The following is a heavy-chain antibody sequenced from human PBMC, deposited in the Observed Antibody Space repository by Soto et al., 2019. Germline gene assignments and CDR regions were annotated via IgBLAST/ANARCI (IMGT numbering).Heavy chain of an antibody. J-gene: IGHJ5*02. CDR1: GFAFSSYA. CDR3: ARAIFGVVITRGWFDP. CDR2: ISYDGSNK. D-gene: IGHD3-3*02. V-gene: IGHV3-30-3*01. Sequence: GGSLRLSWAASGFAFSSYAMHWVRQAPGKGLEWVAVISYDGSNKYYADSVKGRFTISRDNSKNTLYLQMNSLRAEDTAVYYCARAIFGVVITRGWFDPWGQGTLVTVSS.